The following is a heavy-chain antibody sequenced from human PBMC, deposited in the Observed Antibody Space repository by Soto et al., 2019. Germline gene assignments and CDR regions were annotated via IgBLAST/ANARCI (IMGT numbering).Heavy chain of an antibody. CDR1: GGSISSGDYY. V-gene: IGHV4-30-4*01. Sequence: QVQLQESGPGLVKPSQTLSLTCTVSGGSISSGDYYWSWIRQPPGKCLEWIGYIYYSGSTYYNPSRKSRVTISVDTSKNQFSLKLSSVTAADTAVYYCARASSGYYRDYWGQGTLVNVSS. J-gene: IGHJ4*02. CDR3: ARASSGYYRDY. CDR2: IYYSGST. D-gene: IGHD3-22*01.